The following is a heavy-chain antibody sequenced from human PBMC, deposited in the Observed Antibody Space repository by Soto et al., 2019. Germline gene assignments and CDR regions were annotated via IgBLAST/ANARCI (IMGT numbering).Heavy chain of an antibody. D-gene: IGHD6-13*01. CDR2: ISSSSSYI. CDR1: GFTFSSYS. V-gene: IGHV3-21*01. CDR3: ARDRAAIAAAGTWYYYMDV. Sequence: GGSLRLSCAASGFTFSSYSMNWVRQAPGKGLEWVSSISSSSSYIYYADSVKGRFTISRDNAKNSLYLQMNSLRAEDTAVYYCARDRAAIAAAGTWYYYMDVWGKGTTVTVSS. J-gene: IGHJ6*03.